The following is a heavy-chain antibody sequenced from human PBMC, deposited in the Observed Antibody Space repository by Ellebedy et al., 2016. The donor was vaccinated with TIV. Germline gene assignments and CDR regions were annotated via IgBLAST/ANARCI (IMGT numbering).Heavy chain of an antibody. CDR1: GFTFSSYA. J-gene: IGHJ4*02. D-gene: IGHD3-22*01. CDR3: AKGRGGGSDTSAPRYYFDY. Sequence: GESLKISCAASGFTFSSYAMSWVRQAPGKRLEWVSAISGSGGSTYYADSVKGRFTISRDNSKNTLYLQMNSLRAEDTAVYYCAKGRGGGSDTSAPRYYFDYWGLGTLVTVSS. CDR2: ISGSGGST. V-gene: IGHV3-23*01.